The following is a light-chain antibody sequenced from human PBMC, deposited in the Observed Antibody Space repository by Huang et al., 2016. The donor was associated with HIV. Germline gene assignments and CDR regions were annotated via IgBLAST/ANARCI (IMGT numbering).Light chain of an antibody. CDR3: QQYNNWPPFT. CDR1: QSVGNN. CDR2: GAS. V-gene: IGKV3-15*01. Sequence: ETVMTQSTGTLSVSPGERVTLSCRASQSVGNNLAWYQQKPGQPLRLLIYGASTKATDIPARFSGSGSGTDFTLTISSLQSEDFAVYYCQQYNNWPPFTFGQGTKLEI. J-gene: IGKJ2*01.